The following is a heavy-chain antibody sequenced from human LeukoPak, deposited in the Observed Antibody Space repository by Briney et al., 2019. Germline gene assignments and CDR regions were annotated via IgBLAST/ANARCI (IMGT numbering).Heavy chain of an antibody. D-gene: IGHD1/OR15-1a*01. J-gene: IGHJ6*03. CDR3: AGGNSTNV. CDR1: EFPFSDSW. V-gene: IGHV3-7*03. Sequence: PGGSLRLSCAVFEFPFSDSWMYWVRQAPGKGLEGVANIKKDGSGISYVDSVQGRFIISRDNAKNSLYLQMNSLRVEDTAVYFCAGGNSTNVWGKGTAVTVSS. CDR2: IKKDGSGI.